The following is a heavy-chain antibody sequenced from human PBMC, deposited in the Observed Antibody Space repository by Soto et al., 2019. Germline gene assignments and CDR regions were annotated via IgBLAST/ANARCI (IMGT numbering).Heavy chain of an antibody. CDR2: INAGNGNT. CDR1: GYTFTSYA. V-gene: IGHV1-3*01. Sequence: ASVKVSCKASGYTFTSYAMHWVRQAPGQRLEWMGWINAGNGNTKYSQKFQGRVTITRDTSASTAYMELSSLRSEDTAVYYCAREGGGYSVSGDAFDIWGQGTTVTVSS. D-gene: IGHD5-12*01. CDR3: AREGGGYSVSGDAFDI. J-gene: IGHJ3*02.